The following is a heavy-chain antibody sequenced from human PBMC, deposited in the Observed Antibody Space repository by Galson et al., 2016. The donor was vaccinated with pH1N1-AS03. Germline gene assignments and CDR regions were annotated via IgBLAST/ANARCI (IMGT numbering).Heavy chain of an antibody. J-gene: IGHJ4*02. V-gene: IGHV3-23*01. D-gene: IGHD3-16*01. CDR2: IDGGRENT. CDR1: GFVVRANA. Sequence: SLRLSCAASGFVVRANAMSWVRQAPGKGLEWVSAIDGGRENTHHADSVKGRFTISRDNSKNTLYLQMNSLRPEDTAVYYCARVGWGGDSWGQGTLVTVSS. CDR3: ARVGWGGDS.